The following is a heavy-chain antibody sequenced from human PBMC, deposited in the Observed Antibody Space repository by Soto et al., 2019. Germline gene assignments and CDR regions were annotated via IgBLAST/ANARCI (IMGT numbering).Heavy chain of an antibody. J-gene: IGHJ4*02. V-gene: IGHV4-34*01. D-gene: IGHD5-18*01. CDR3: ARGHRGYSYGRPFDY. CDR2: INHSGST. CDR1: GGSFSGYY. Sequence: QVQLQQWGAGLLKPSETLSLTCAVYGGSFSGYYWSWIRQPPGKGLEWIGEINHSGSTNYNPSLKSRVTISVDTSKNQFSLKLSSVTAADTAVYYCARGHRGYSYGRPFDYWGQGTLVTVSS.